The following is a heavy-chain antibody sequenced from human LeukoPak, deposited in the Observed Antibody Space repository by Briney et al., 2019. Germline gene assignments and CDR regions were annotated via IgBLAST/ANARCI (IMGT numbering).Heavy chain of an antibody. D-gene: IGHD3-22*01. CDR3: ARDASSGYYYVFGAFDI. CDR1: GYTFTGYY. V-gene: IGHV1-2*02. J-gene: IGHJ3*02. Sequence: VASVKVSCKASGYTFTGYYMHWVRQAPGQGLEWMGWINPNSGGTNYAQKFQGRVTMTRDTSISTAYMELSRLRSDDTAVYYCARDASSGYYYVFGAFDIWGQGTMVTVSS. CDR2: INPNSGGT.